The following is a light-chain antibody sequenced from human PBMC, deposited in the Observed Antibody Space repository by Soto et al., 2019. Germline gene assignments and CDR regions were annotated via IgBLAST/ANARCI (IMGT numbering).Light chain of an antibody. CDR2: DVT. Sequence: QSVLTQPASVSGSPGQSITTSCTGTSSDVGAYNYVSWYQQYPGKAPKLMIYDVTSRPSGVSNRFSGSKSGNAASLTISGLQAEDEADYYCCSYTSSSSLVFGTGTKVTVL. V-gene: IGLV2-14*03. J-gene: IGLJ1*01. CDR3: CSYTSSSSLV. CDR1: SSDVGAYNY.